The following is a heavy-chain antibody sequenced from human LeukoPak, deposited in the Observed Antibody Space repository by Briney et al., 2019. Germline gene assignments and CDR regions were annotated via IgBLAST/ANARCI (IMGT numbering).Heavy chain of an antibody. CDR2: ISSSSSYI. V-gene: IGHV3-21*01. CDR3: ARDGGCSGYEQDDAFDI. J-gene: IGHJ3*02. D-gene: IGHD5-12*01. CDR1: GFTFSSYS. Sequence: GGSLRLSCAASGFTFSSYSMNWVRQAPGKGLEWVSSISSSSSYIYYADSVKGRFTIPRDNAKNSLYLQMNSLRAEDTAVYYCARDGGCSGYEQDDAFDIWGQGIMVTVSS.